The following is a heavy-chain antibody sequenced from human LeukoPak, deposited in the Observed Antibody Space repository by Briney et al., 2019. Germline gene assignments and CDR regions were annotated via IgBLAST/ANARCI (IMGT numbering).Heavy chain of an antibody. D-gene: IGHD3-16*01. CDR1: GGSMSNYY. CDR2: IYYTGST. Sequence: SETLSLACTVSGGSMSNYYGSWIRQPPGKGLEWIAYIYYTGSTYYNPSLKSRVTLSVDTSKNQFSLELTSVTAADTGVYYCASHEGGIDYWGQGILVTVSS. CDR3: ASHEGGIDY. J-gene: IGHJ4*02. V-gene: IGHV4-59*01.